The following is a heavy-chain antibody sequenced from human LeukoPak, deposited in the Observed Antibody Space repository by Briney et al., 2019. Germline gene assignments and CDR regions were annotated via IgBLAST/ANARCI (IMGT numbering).Heavy chain of an antibody. D-gene: IGHD6-13*01. J-gene: IGHJ6*03. Sequence: GGSLRLSCAASGFTFSTYNMNWVRQAPGKGLEWVSAISGSGGSTYYADSVKGRFTISRDNSKNSLYLQINSLRAEDTAVYYCARQWQQLDPSAQYYYYYYMDVWGKGTTVTISS. CDR3: ARQWQQLDPSAQYYYYYYMDV. V-gene: IGHV3-23*01. CDR2: ISGSGGST. CDR1: GFTFSTYN.